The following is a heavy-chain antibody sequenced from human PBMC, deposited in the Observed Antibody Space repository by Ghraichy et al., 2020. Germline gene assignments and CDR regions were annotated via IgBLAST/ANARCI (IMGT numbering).Heavy chain of an antibody. J-gene: IGHJ5*02. CDR1: GGSISSYY. V-gene: IGHV4-59*01. CDR2: IYHSGST. D-gene: IGHD3-22*01. CDR3: ATYYHDSSGYFYRFDP. Sequence: SETLSLTCTVSGGSISSYYWSWIRQPPGKGLEWIGYIYHSGSTNYNPSLKSRVTMSVETSKKQFSLKLSSVTAADTAVYYCATYYHDSSGYFYRFDPWGQGTLVTVSS.